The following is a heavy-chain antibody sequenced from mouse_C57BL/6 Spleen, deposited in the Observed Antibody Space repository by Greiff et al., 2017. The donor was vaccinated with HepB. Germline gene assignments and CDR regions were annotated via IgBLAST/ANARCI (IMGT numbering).Heavy chain of an antibody. CDR1: GYTFTEYT. Sequence: VQLQQSGAELVKPGASVKLSCKASGYTFTEYTIHWVKQRSGQGLEWIGWFYPGSGSIKYNEKFKDKATLTADKSSSTVYMELSRWTSEDSAVYFCARHEEGDYYDYDRVPLFDYWGQGTTLTVSS. J-gene: IGHJ2*01. CDR2: FYPGSGSI. CDR3: ARHEEGDYYDYDRVPLFDY. V-gene: IGHV1-62-2*01. D-gene: IGHD2-4*01.